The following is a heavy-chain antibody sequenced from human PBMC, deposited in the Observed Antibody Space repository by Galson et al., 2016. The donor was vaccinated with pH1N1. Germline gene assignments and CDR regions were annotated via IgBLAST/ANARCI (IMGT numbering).Heavy chain of an antibody. CDR3: ARDLARQHDS. CDR1: GYIFTSYY. J-gene: IGHJ4*02. CDR2: IDPRGGT. Sequence: SVKVSCKASGYIFTSYYIHWVRQAPGQGLEWLGVIDPRGGTTYAQKFHGRATMTSDTSTNTVSLELSSLKSDDTAVYFCARDLARQHDSWGQGTLVTVSS. V-gene: IGHV1-46*01.